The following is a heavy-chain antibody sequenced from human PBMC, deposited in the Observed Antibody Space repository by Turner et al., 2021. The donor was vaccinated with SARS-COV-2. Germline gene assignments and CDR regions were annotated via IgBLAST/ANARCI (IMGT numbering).Heavy chain of an antibody. J-gene: IGHJ6*02. CDR2: INPSGGTT. Sequence: QVQLVQSGSEVKKPGASVKVSCKASGYFFTAHSIHWVRQAPGQGLEWMGTINPSGGTTSYAQKFQGRVTMTRDTSTSTVYMELSSLRSEDTAVYFCARDKLLWFGELLATRPAYYYGMDVWGQGTTVTVSS. CDR1: GYFFTAHS. V-gene: IGHV1-46*01. CDR3: ARDKLLWFGELLATRPAYYYGMDV. D-gene: IGHD3-10*01.